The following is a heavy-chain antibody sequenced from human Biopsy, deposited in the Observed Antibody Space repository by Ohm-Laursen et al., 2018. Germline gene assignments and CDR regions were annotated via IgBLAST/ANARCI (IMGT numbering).Heavy chain of an antibody. V-gene: IGHV3-23*01. CDR1: GVTLSGYA. Sequence: SLRLSCTASGVTLSGYAMSWVRQAPGKGLEWVSAIRSTGGSTYYANSVKGRFTISRDNSKNILFPQVNNLRAEDTAIYYCTKADDFWSPEGYYYYFSGMDVWGQGTTVTVSS. CDR2: IRSTGGST. J-gene: IGHJ6*02. CDR3: TKADDFWSPEGYYYYFSGMDV. D-gene: IGHD3-3*01.